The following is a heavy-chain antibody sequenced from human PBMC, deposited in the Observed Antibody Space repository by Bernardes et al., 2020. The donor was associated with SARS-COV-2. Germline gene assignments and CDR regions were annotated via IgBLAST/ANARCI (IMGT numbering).Heavy chain of an antibody. Sequence: GSLRLSCAASGFTFSSHSMNWVRQAPGKGLEWLSYVSGGTRTIYYADSVKGRFVISRDNAKNLLYLQMNSLRAEDTAVYYCARDGRRGYDMDVWGQGTTVTVSS. J-gene: IGHJ6*02. CDR2: VSGGTRTI. V-gene: IGHV3-48*01. D-gene: IGHD1-26*01. CDR3: ARDGRRGYDMDV. CDR1: GFTFSSHS.